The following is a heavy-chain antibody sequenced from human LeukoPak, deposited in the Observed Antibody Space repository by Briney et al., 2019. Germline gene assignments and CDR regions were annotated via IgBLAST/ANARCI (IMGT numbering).Heavy chain of an antibody. J-gene: IGHJ5*02. CDR1: GGTFSSYA. CDR3: ARDGRPKLGYCSGGSCLGLDWFDP. Sequence: SVKVSCKASGGTFSSYAISWVRQAPGQGLEWMGRIIPIFGTANYAQKFQGRVTITTDESTSTAYMELSSLRSEDTAVYYCARDGRPKLGYCSGGSCLGLDWFDPWGQGTLVTVSS. V-gene: IGHV1-69*05. CDR2: IIPIFGTA. D-gene: IGHD2-15*01.